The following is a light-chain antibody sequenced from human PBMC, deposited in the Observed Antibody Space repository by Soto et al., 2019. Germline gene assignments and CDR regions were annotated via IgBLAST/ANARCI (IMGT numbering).Light chain of an antibody. CDR3: QSYDSSNWV. Sequence: NFMLTQPHSVSESPGKTVTISCTRSSGSIASNYVQWYHQRPGSAPTIVMHEDNQRPSGVPDRFSGSIDRSSNSASLTISGLKTEDEGDFYCQSYDSSNWVFGGGTKLTVL. CDR1: SGSIASNY. CDR2: EDN. V-gene: IGLV6-57*04. J-gene: IGLJ3*02.